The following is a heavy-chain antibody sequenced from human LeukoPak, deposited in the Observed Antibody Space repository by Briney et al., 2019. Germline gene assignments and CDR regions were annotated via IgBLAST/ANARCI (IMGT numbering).Heavy chain of an antibody. V-gene: IGHV3-43D*03. Sequence: GGSLRLSCAASGFTFDDYAMHWVRQAPGKGLEWVSLISWDGGSTYYANSVKGRFTISRDNSKNTLYLQMGSLRAEDMAVYYCARDRSVVGDHGRRFYYYYYMDVWGKGTTVTVSS. CDR1: GFTFDDYA. CDR2: ISWDGGST. D-gene: IGHD4-17*01. CDR3: ARDRSVVGDHGRRFYYYYYMDV. J-gene: IGHJ6*03.